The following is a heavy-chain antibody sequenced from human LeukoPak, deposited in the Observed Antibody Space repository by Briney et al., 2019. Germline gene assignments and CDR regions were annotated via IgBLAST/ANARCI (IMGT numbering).Heavy chain of an antibody. D-gene: IGHD5-18*01. CDR3: ARGRRDSYGVYYYYYMDV. CDR2: INPNSGGT. Sequence: GASVKVFCKASGYTFTGYYMHWVRQAPGQGLEWMGWINPNSGGTNYAQKFQGRVTMTRDTSISTACMELSRLRSDDTAVYYCARGRRDSYGVYYYYYMDVWGKGTTVTVSS. J-gene: IGHJ6*03. V-gene: IGHV1-2*02. CDR1: GYTFTGYY.